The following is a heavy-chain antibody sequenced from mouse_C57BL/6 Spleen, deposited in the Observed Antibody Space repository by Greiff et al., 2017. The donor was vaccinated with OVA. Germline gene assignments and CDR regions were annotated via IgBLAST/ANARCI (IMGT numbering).Heavy chain of an antibody. CDR3: ARDYSNYYAMDY. V-gene: IGHV5-4*01. D-gene: IGHD2-5*01. CDR1: GFTFSSYA. Sequence: EVHLVESGGGLVKPGGSLKLSCAASGFTFSSYAMSWVRQTPEKRLEWVATISDGGSYTYYPDNVKGRFTISRDNAKNNLYLQMSHLKSEDTAMYYCARDYSNYYAMDYWGQGTSVTVSS. J-gene: IGHJ4*01. CDR2: ISDGGSYT.